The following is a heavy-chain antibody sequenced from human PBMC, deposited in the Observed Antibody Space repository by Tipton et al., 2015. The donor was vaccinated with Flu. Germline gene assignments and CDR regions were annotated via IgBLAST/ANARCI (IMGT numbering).Heavy chain of an antibody. V-gene: IGHV5-51*01. Sequence: QLVQSGAEVKKPGASVKVSCKASGYTFTSYGISWVRQVPGKGLEWVGVIYPDDSDTRYSPSFQGQVTISADKSISTTYLQWNSLKASDTAMYYCARLPPGSYYDTSGFYRSYFDYWGQGTQVTVSS. CDR3: ARLPPGSYYDTSGFYRSYFDY. D-gene: IGHD3-22*01. J-gene: IGHJ4*02. CDR2: IYPDDSDT. CDR1: GYTFTSYG.